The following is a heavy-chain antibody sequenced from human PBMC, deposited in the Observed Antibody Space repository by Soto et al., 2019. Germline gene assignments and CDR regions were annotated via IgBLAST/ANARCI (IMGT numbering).Heavy chain of an antibody. CDR3: AKDMYYYDSSGPYLY. D-gene: IGHD3-22*01. V-gene: IGHV3-30*18. Sequence: GGSLRLSCAASGFTFSSYGMHWVSQAPGKVLEWVAVISYDGSNKYYAASVKGRFTISRDNSKNTLYLQMNSLRAEDTAVYYCAKDMYYYDSSGPYLYWGQGTLVTVSS. CDR2: ISYDGSNK. CDR1: GFTFSSYG. J-gene: IGHJ4*02.